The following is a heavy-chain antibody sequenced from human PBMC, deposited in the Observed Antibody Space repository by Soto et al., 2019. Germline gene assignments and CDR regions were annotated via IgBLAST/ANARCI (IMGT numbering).Heavy chain of an antibody. Sequence: ASETLSLTCAVYGGSLSNYYWSWIRQPPGKGLEWIGEINHSGSTNYNPSLKSRVTISLDTSKNQFSLNLASVTAADTAVFYCARAVSARPDGSYYYAMDVWGQGTTVTVSS. D-gene: IGHD6-6*01. V-gene: IGHV4-34*01. CDR3: ARAVSARPDGSYYYAMDV. CDR1: GGSLSNYY. J-gene: IGHJ6*02. CDR2: INHSGST.